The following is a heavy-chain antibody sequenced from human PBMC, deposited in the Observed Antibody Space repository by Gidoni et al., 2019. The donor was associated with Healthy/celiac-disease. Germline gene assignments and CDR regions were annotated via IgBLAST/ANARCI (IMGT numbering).Heavy chain of an antibody. CDR2: INTNTGNP. CDR3: ARDGVPVVVVPAAMIDWFDP. D-gene: IGHD2-2*01. J-gene: IGHJ5*02. CDR1: GYTFTSYA. V-gene: IGHV7-4-1*02. Sequence: QVQLVQSVSELKKPGASVKVSCKASGYTFTSYAMNWVRQAPGQGLEWMGWINTNTGNPTYAQGFTGRFVFSLDTSVSTAYLQISSLKAEDTAVYYCARDGVPVVVVPAAMIDWFDPWGQGTLVTVSS.